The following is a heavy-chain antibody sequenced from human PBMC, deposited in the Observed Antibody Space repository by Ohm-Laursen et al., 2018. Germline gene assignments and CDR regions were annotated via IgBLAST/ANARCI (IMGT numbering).Heavy chain of an antibody. CDR1: GYTFTGYY. J-gene: IGHJ6*02. CDR3: ARELGDIVVVPAAIRDYYYYGMDV. CDR2: INPNSGGT. D-gene: IGHD2-2*02. Sequence: VSSVKVSCNASGYTFTGYYMHWVRQAPGQGLEWMGWINPNSGGTNYAQKFQGRVTMTRDTSISTAYMELSRLRSDDTAVYYCARELGDIVVVPAAIRDYYYYGMDVWGQGTTVTVSS. V-gene: IGHV1-2*02.